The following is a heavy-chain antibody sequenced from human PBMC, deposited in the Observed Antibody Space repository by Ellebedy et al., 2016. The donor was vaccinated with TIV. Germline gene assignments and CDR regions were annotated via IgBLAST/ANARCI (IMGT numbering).Heavy chain of an antibody. Sequence: GESLKISCAASGFTFSSHHLNWIRQAPGKGLEWLSYNSADNLNILYADSVKGRFAISRDNAKSSLFLQMNSLRAEDTAVYYCVRDTSWAFDYWGQGILVTVSS. CDR2: NSADNLNI. J-gene: IGHJ4*02. V-gene: IGHV3-48*04. CDR1: GFTFSSHH. D-gene: IGHD2/OR15-2a*01. CDR3: VRDTSWAFDY.